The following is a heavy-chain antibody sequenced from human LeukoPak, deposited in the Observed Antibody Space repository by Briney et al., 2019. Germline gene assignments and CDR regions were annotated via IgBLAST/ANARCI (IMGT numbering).Heavy chain of an antibody. V-gene: IGHV1-18*01. D-gene: IGHD5-18*01. J-gene: IGHJ3*02. CDR2: ISAYNGNT. CDR1: GYTFTSYG. CDR3: ARDSLQLWSDDAFDI. Sequence: ASVKVSCKASGYTFTSYGISWVRQAPGQGLEWMGWISAYNGNTNYAQKLQGRVTMTTDTSTSTAYMELRSLRSDGTAVYYCARDSLQLWSDDAFDIWGQGTMVTVSS.